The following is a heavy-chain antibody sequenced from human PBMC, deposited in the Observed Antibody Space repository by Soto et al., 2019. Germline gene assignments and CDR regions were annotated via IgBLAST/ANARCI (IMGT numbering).Heavy chain of an antibody. CDR2: ISYDGSNK. CDR1: GFTFSSYA. V-gene: IGHV3-30-3*01. Sequence: QVQLVESGGGVVQPGRSLRLSCAASGFTFSSYAMHWVRQAPGKGLEWVAVISYDGSNKYYADSVKGRFTISRDNSKNTLYLQMNSLRAEDTDVYYCAGGRCGGDCYVDYYYYGMDVWGQGTTVTVSS. CDR3: AGGRCGGDCYVDYYYYGMDV. D-gene: IGHD2-21*02. J-gene: IGHJ6*02.